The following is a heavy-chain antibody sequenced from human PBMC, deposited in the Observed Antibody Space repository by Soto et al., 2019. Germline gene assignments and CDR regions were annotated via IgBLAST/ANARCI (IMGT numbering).Heavy chain of an antibody. J-gene: IGHJ4*02. CDR1: GCTFSSYE. D-gene: IGHD3-3*01. CDR3: VRGSISAGLRPTSFWF. V-gene: IGHV3-64D*06. Sequence: GGSLTLSCAASGCTFSSYEMNWVRQAPGKGLEWVSGISGKGDRTNYADFVKGRFSISRDNSNNTLHLQLISLKTEDTAVYYWVRGSISAGLRPTSFWFWGQGARVTGS. CDR2: ISGKGDRT.